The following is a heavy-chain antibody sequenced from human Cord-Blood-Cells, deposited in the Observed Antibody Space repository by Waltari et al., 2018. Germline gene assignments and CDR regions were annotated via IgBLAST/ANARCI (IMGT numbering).Heavy chain of an antibody. CDR1: GDSVSSNSPA. J-gene: IGHJ4*02. CDR3: ARVAVRGGHVAAAGTGTFDY. V-gene: IGHV6-1*01. Sequence: QVQLQQSGPGLGKPSQTLSLTCAISGDSVSSNSPAWHWIRPSPARGREGLGRTYYRSKWYNDYAVSVKSRITINPDTSKNQFSLQLNSVTPEDTAVYYCARVAVRGGHVAAAGTGTFDYWGQGTLVTVSS. CDR2: TYYRSKWYN. D-gene: IGHD6-13*01.